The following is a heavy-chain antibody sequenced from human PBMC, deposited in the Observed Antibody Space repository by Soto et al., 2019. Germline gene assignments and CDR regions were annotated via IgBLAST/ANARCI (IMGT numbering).Heavy chain of an antibody. J-gene: IGHJ5*02. CDR1: GGSIISASYS. D-gene: IGHD6-6*01. CDR3: AREDAARIERWFDA. CDR2: IYSSGST. Sequence: VQLQESGPRLVKPSQTLSLSWAVSGGSIISASYSWNWIRQSPGRGLEWIGHIYSSGSTYYNPSLKSRVSISVDTSNNQFSLKLTSVTAADTAVYFCAREDAARIERWFDAWGQGILVTVSS. V-gene: IGHV4-31*11.